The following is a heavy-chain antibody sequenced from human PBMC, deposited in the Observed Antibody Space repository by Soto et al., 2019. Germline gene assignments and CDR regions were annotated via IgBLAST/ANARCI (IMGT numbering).Heavy chain of an antibody. CDR1: GGTLNKHA. CDR3: ARGGTSGWLKGAYDV. J-gene: IGHJ3*01. CDR2: IIPMCGIP. Sequence: QVQLVQSGAEVKKPGSSVKVSCKASGGTLNKHAITWVRRAPGQGLEWLGGIIPMCGIPNYPQKFQGRVTITADDSTNTSHMELHSLTSDDTAVYYCARGGTSGWLKGAYDVWGQGTMVTVSS. D-gene: IGHD6-13*01. V-gene: IGHV1-69*01.